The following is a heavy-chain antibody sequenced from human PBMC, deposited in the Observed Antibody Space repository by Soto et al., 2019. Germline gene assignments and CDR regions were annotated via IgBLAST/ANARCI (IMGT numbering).Heavy chain of an antibody. Sequence: PGGSLRLSCAASGFTFSSCAMGWVRQAPGKGLEWVSDIIDSGASTYYADSVKGRFTISRDNAKNSLYLQMNSLRDKDTAVYYCARESAALNWFDPWGQGTLVTVSS. D-gene: IGHD2-2*01. CDR1: GFTFSSCA. CDR3: ARESAALNWFDP. J-gene: IGHJ5*02. CDR2: IIDSGAST. V-gene: IGHV3-23*01.